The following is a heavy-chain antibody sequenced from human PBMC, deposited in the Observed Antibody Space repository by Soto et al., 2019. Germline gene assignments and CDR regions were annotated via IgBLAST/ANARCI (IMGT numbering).Heavy chain of an antibody. J-gene: IGHJ4*02. Sequence: PGGSLRLSCVASGFTLGFTWMAWVRQAPGKGLEWVATLGQDAREKYYVDSVKGRFAISRDNAKNSLYLQMNSLRADDTAVYYCARDRRAVTDYWGQGALVTVSS. CDR1: GFTLGFTW. D-gene: IGHD6-19*01. CDR3: ARDRRAVTDY. CDR2: LGQDAREK. V-gene: IGHV3-7*01.